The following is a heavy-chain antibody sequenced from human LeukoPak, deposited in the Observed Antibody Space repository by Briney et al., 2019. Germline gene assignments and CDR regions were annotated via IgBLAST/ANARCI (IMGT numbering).Heavy chain of an antibody. Sequence: SVKASCKASGGTFSSYAISWVRQAPGQGLEWMGGIIPIFGTANYAQKFQGRVTITADESTSTAYMELSSLRSEDTAVYYCARGYCSGGSCYYYYYMDVWGKGTTVTVSS. J-gene: IGHJ6*03. CDR2: IIPIFGTA. D-gene: IGHD2-15*01. CDR1: GGTFSSYA. V-gene: IGHV1-69*13. CDR3: ARGYCSGGSCYYYYYMDV.